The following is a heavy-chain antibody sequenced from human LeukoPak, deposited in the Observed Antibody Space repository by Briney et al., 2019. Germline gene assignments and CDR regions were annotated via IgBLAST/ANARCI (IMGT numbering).Heavy chain of an antibody. J-gene: IGHJ4*02. CDR2: IYNSGST. CDR1: GTSISGYY. Sequence: PSETLSLTCIVSGTSISGYYGSWIRRPPGKGLEWIGYIYNSGSTNYNPSLKSRVTMSTDTSKKQISLKLSSVTAADTAVYYCARHYYDSSGYLRSFDHWGQGTLVTVSS. D-gene: IGHD3-22*01. CDR3: ARHYYDSSGYLRSFDH. V-gene: IGHV4-59*08.